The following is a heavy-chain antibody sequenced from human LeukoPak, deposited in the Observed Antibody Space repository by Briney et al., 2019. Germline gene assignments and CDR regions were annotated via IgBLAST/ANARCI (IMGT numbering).Heavy chain of an antibody. CDR3: ARGRGERLLDNGFDY. D-gene: IGHD2-15*01. Sequence: GASVTVSFKGSGYSFFTSGITWVGQAPGQGGEGMGWISGKNGNTDYVKKFQGRVTMTTDTSTSTAYMELRSLRSDDTAVYYCARGRGERLLDNGFDYWGQGTLVTVSS. V-gene: IGHV1-18*01. CDR2: ISGKNGNT. CDR1: GYSFFTSG. J-gene: IGHJ4*02.